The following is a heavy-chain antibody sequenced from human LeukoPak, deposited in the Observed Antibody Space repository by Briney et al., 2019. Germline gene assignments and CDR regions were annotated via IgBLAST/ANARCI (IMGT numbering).Heavy chain of an antibody. CDR2: IYYSGST. J-gene: IGHJ5*02. D-gene: IGHD2-15*01. V-gene: IGHV4-31*03. CDR1: GVSIGSGGYY. Sequence: SETLSLTCTVSGVSIGSGGYYWSWIRQHPGKGLEWIGYIYYSGSTYYNPSLKSRVTISVDTSKNQFSLKLSSVTAADTAVCYCARAPVVANWFDPWGQGTLVTVSS. CDR3: ARAPVVANWFDP.